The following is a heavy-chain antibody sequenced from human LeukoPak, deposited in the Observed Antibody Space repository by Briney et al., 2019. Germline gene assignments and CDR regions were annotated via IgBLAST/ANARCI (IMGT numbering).Heavy chain of an antibody. V-gene: IGHV4-34*01. CDR2: VNHSGST. CDR1: GGSFSGYY. J-gene: IGHJ4*02. D-gene: IGHD3-3*01. CDR3: ARASGAIFGVASAKFDY. Sequence: SETLSLTCAVYGGSFSGYYWSWIRQPPGKGLEWIGEVNHSGSTNYNPSLKGRVTISVDTSKNQFSLKLSSVTAADTAVYYCARASGAIFGVASAKFDYWGQGTLVTVSS.